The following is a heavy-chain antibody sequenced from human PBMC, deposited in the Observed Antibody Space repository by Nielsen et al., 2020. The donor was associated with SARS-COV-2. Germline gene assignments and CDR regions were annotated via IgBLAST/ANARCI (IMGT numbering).Heavy chain of an antibody. CDR3: ARQPQNDAFDI. Sequence: GESLKISCAASGFTFSDYYMSWIRQAPGKGLEWVSYISSSSSYTNYADSVKGRFTISRDNAKNSLYLQMNSLRAEDTAVYYCARQPQNDAFDIWGQGTMVTVSS. CDR2: ISSSSSYT. D-gene: IGHD1-14*01. CDR1: GFTFSDYY. J-gene: IGHJ3*02. V-gene: IGHV3-11*03.